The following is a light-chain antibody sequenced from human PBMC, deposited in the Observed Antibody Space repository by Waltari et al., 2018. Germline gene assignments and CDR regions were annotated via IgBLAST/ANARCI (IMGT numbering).Light chain of an antibody. V-gene: IGKV3-20*01. CDR3: QRNDRLPVT. Sequence: GERATRSCRASQSVGRALIWYQQKPGQAPRLLIYGASTRATGIPDRFSGSGFGTDFSLTISRLEPEDFAVYYCQRNDRLPVTFGQGTKVEIK. CDR1: QSVGRA. J-gene: IGKJ1*01. CDR2: GAS.